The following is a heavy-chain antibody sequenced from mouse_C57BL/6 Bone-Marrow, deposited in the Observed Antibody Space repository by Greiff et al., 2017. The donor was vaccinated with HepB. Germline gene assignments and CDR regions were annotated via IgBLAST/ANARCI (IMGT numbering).Heavy chain of an antibody. CDR3: ARYGSSSYFDV. V-gene: IGHV1-9*01. CDR2: ILPGSGST. CDR1: GHTFTGYW. Sequence: QVQLQQSGAELMKPGASVKLSCKATGHTFTGYWIEWVKQRPGHGLEWIGEILPGSGSTNYNEKFKGKATFTADTSSNTAYMQLSSLTTEDSATYYCARYGSSSYFDVWGTGTTVTVSS. J-gene: IGHJ1*03. D-gene: IGHD1-1*01.